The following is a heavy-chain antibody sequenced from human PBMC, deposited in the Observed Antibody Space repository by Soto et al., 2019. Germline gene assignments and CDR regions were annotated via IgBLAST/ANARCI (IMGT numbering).Heavy chain of an antibody. CDR3: ARLDCSGGSCPLGAFDI. J-gene: IGHJ3*02. CDR2: IDPSDSYT. CDR1: GYSFTSYW. D-gene: IGHD2-15*01. Sequence: EVQLVQSGAEVKKPGESLRISCKGSGYSFTSYWIRWVRQMPGKGLEWRGRIDPSDSYTNYSPSFQGHVTISADKSISTAYLQWSSLKASDTAMYHCARLDCSGGSCPLGAFDIWGQGTMVTVSS. V-gene: IGHV5-10-1*03.